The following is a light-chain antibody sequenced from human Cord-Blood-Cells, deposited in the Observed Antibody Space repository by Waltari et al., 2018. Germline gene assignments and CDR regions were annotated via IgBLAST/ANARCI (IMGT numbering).Light chain of an antibody. CDR1: SLRSYY. V-gene: IGLV3-19*01. CDR3: NSRDSSGNHWV. Sequence: SSELTQDPAVSVALGQTVRKPSQGDSLRSYYASCYQQKPGQAPVLVIYGKNNRPSGIPDRFSGSSSGNTASLTITGAQAEDEADYYCNSRDSSGNHWVFGGGTKLTVL. J-gene: IGLJ3*02. CDR2: GKN.